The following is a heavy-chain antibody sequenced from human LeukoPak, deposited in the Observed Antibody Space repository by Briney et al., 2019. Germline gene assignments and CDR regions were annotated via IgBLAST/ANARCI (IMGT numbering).Heavy chain of an antibody. Sequence: ASVEISCRASGYTFTTHGITWVRQAPGQGLEWMGWINADNGNTNYTENLQGRVTMARDTSTSTAYMELRSLRSDDTAVYYCARGAYYYMDVWGKGTTVTVSS. CDR2: INADNGNT. J-gene: IGHJ6*03. CDR1: GYTFTTHG. D-gene: IGHD2-21*01. CDR3: ARGAYYYMDV. V-gene: IGHV1-18*01.